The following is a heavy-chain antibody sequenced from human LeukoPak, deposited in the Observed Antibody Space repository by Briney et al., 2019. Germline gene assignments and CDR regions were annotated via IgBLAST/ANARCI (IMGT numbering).Heavy chain of an antibody. V-gene: IGHV3-30-3*01. CDR3: ARDGSGSYYVPYFDY. CDR2: ISYDGSNK. D-gene: IGHD1-26*01. CDR1: GFTFSSYA. Sequence: GRSLRLSCAASGFTFSSYAMHWVRQAPGKGLEWVAVISYDGSNKYYADSVKGRFTISRDNSKNTLYLQMNSLRAEDTAVYYCARDGSGSYYVPYFDYWGQGTLVTVSS. J-gene: IGHJ4*02.